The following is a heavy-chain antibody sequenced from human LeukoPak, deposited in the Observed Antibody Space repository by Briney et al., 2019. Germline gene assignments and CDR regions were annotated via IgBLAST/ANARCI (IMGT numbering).Heavy chain of an antibody. CDR3: ASPSGVVVTAPDY. CDR1: GLTFSNYA. J-gene: IGHJ4*02. CDR2: ISGSGGST. D-gene: IGHD2-21*02. Sequence: GGSLRLSCAASGLTFSNYAMNWVRQAPGKGLEWVSAISGSGGSTYYADSVKGRFTVSRDNSKNTLYLQMNSLRAEDTAVYYCASPSGVVVTAPDYWGQGTLVTVSS. V-gene: IGHV3-23*01.